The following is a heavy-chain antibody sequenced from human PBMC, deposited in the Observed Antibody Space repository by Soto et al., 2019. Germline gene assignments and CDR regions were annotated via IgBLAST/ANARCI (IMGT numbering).Heavy chain of an antibody. CDR2: IYYSGST. V-gene: IGHV4-59*01. Sequence: PSETLSLTCTVSGGSISSYYWSWTRQPPGKGLELIGYIYYSGSTKYNPSLKSRVTISVDTSKNQFSLKLSSVTAADTAVYYCARDTIAATPADYYGMDVWGQGTTVTVSS. CDR3: ARDTIAATPADYYGMDV. D-gene: IGHD6-13*01. J-gene: IGHJ6*02. CDR1: GGSISSYY.